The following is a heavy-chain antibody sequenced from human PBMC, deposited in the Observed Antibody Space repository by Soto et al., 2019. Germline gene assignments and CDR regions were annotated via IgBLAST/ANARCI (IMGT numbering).Heavy chain of an antibody. V-gene: IGHV1-8*01. CDR1: GYTFTSYD. D-gene: IGHD6-13*01. J-gene: IGHJ4*02. Sequence: GASVKVSCKASGYTFTSYDINWVRQATGQGLEWMGWMNPNSGNTGYAQKFQGRVTITRDTSASTAYMELSSLRSEDTAVYYCARDVETLRKQGILGYWGQGTLVTVSS. CDR2: MNPNSGNT. CDR3: ARDVETLRKQGILGY.